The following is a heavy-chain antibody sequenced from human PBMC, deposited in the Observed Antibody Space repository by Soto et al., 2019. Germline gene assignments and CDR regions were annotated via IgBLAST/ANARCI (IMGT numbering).Heavy chain of an antibody. V-gene: IGHV3-73*01. D-gene: IGHD6-19*01. CDR1: GFTFSGAA. Sequence: GGSLRLSCAASGFTFSGAAMHWVRQASGKGLEWVGRIRSKPNNYATAYAASVKGRFTMSRDDSKNTAYLQMNSLKTEDTAVYYCTRRAYSSGWYYDYWGQGTLVTVSS. CDR3: TRRAYSSGWYYDY. CDR2: IRSKPNNYAT. J-gene: IGHJ4*02.